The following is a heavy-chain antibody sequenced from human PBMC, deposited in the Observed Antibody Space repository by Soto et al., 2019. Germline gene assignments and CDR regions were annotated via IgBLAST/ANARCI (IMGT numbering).Heavy chain of an antibody. D-gene: IGHD6-19*01. CDR3: AKSIAVAGTFDY. J-gene: IGHJ4*02. V-gene: IGHV3-30*18. Sequence: QVQLVESGGGVVQPGRSLRLSWAASGFTFSSYGMHWVRQARGKGLEWVAVISYDGSNKYYSDSVKGRFTISRDNSKNTLYMQMNSLIAEDTAVYYCAKSIAVAGTFDYWGQGTLVTVSS. CDR1: GFTFSSYG. CDR2: ISYDGSNK.